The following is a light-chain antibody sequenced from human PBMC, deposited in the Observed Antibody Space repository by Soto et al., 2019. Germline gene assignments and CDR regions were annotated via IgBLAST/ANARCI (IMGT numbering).Light chain of an antibody. Sequence: TESPATLSVSPGERATLSCGASQSVSNNYLAWYQQKPGQAPRLLIYNASSRATGIPVRFSGSGSGTDFTLAISRLEPEDFAVYYCQQYGSSPRTFGQGTKV. V-gene: IGKV3D-20*01. CDR1: QSVSNNY. J-gene: IGKJ1*01. CDR2: NAS. CDR3: QQYGSSPRT.